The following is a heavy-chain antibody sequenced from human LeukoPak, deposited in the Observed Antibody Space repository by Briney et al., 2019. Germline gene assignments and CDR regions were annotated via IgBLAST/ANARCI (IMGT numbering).Heavy chain of an antibody. D-gene: IGHD2-15*01. V-gene: IGHV3-48*01. CDR2: ISSSSSTI. J-gene: IGHJ3*02. CDR3: ARDLGMGGYCSGGSCYSGDAFDI. Sequence: GGSLRLSCAASGFTFSSYSMNWVRQAPGKGLEWVSYISSSSSTIYYADSVKGRFTISRDNAKNSLYLQMNSLRAEDTALYYCARDLGMGGYCSGGSCYSGDAFDIWGQGTMVTVSS. CDR1: GFTFSSYS.